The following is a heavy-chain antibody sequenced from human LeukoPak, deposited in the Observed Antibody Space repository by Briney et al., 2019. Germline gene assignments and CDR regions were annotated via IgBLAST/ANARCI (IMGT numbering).Heavy chain of an antibody. Sequence: GGSLRLSCAAAGFTFINAGMSWVRQAPGKGLELVGRIKSKTDGGTTDYAAPVKGRFTISRDDSKNTLYMQMNSLKTEDTAVYYCTTEAYSGSFPGYWGQGTLVTVSS. D-gene: IGHD1-26*01. CDR3: TTEAYSGSFPGY. V-gene: IGHV3-15*01. CDR2: IKSKTDGGTT. J-gene: IGHJ4*02. CDR1: GFTFINAG.